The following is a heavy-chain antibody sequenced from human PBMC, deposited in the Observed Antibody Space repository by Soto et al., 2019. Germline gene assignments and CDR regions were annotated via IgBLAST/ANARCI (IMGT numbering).Heavy chain of an antibody. D-gene: IGHD6-13*01. J-gene: IGHJ6*03. CDR3: ARASSAAGMYYYYSMDV. CDR2: ISAYNGNT. CDR1: GYTFTSYG. Sequence: ASVKVSCKASGYTFTSYGISWVRQAPGQGLEWMGWISAYNGNTNYAQKLQGRVTMTTDTSTSTAYMELRSLRSDDTAVYYCARASSAAGMYYYYSMDVWGKGTTVTVSS. V-gene: IGHV1-18*01.